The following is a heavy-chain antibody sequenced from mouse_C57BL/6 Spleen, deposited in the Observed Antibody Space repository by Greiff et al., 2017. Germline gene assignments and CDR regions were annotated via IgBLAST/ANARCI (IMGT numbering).Heavy chain of an antibody. Sequence: EVMLVESGAELVRPGASVTLSCTASGFNIKDDYMHWVKQRPEQGLEWIGWIDPENGDTEYASKFQGKATITADTSSNTAYLQLSSLTSEDTAVYYCTHLYGNYVSYYFDYWGQGTTLTVSS. CDR2: IDPENGDT. J-gene: IGHJ2*01. V-gene: IGHV14-4*01. CDR3: THLYGNYVSYYFDY. CDR1: GFNIKDDY. D-gene: IGHD2-1*01.